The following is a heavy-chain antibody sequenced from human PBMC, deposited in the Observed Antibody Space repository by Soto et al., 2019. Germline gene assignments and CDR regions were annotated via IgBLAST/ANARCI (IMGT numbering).Heavy chain of an antibody. Sequence: GGSLRLSCAASGFTFSSYGMHWVRQAPGKGLEWVAVIWYDGSNKYYADSVKGRFTISRDNSKNTLYLQMNSLRAEDTAGYYCARGSPLDYGDYVHDYWGQGTLVTVSS. D-gene: IGHD4-17*01. CDR2: IWYDGSNK. V-gene: IGHV3-33*01. CDR3: ARGSPLDYGDYVHDY. CDR1: GFTFSSYG. J-gene: IGHJ4*02.